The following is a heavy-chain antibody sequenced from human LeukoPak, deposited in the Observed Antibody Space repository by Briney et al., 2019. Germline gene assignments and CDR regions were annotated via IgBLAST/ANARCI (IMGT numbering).Heavy chain of an antibody. J-gene: IGHJ4*02. CDR3: ARSGREATEIDY. V-gene: IGHV3-11*06. Sequence: GGSLRLSCAASGFTFSDYFMSWVRQAPGRGLEWLSYINGRGTYIDYAESLKGRITISRDNAQNSLYLQMNSLRVEDTAVYYCARSGREATEIDYWGQGTLVTVSS. CDR2: INGRGTYI. CDR1: GFTFSDYF. D-gene: IGHD1-1*01.